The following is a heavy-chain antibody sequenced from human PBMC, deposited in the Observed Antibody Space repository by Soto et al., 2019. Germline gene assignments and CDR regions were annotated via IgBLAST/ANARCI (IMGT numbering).Heavy chain of an antibody. CDR2: LSGSGGSP. D-gene: IGHD5-18*01. CDR1: GLNFNRYV. J-gene: IGHJ4*02. CDR3: AKRELLYSAMDI. V-gene: IGHV3-23*01. Sequence: WVSLRLSCVASGLNFNRYVMNWVRQAPGKGLEWVSALSGSGGSPYYAASVKGRFTISRDNSKDTLYLQMNSLRAEDTAVYYCAKRELLYSAMDIWGQGALVTVSS.